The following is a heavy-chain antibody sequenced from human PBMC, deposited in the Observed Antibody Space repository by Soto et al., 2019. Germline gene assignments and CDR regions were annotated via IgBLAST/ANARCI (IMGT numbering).Heavy chain of an antibody. D-gene: IGHD3-9*01. CDR3: ATYYDILTGSDVDY. CDR1: GFTFSSYS. V-gene: IGHV3-21*01. Sequence: GGSLRLSCAASGFTFSSYSMNWVRQAPGKGLEWVSSISSSSSYIYYADSVKGRFTIARDNAKNSLYLQMNSLRAEDTAVYYCATYYDILTGSDVDYWGQGTLVTVSS. CDR2: ISSSSSYI. J-gene: IGHJ4*02.